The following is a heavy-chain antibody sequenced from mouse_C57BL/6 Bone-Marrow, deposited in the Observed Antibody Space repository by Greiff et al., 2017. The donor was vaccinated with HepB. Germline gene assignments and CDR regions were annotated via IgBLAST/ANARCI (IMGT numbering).Heavy chain of an antibody. Sequence: QVQLQQSGAELARPGASVKLSCKASGYTFTSYGISWVKQRTGQGLEWIGEIYPRSGTTYYNKKFKGKATLTADKSSSTAYMGLRSLTSEDSAVYFCARERWLLPLFDYWGQGTTLTVSS. CDR3: ARERWLLPLFDY. D-gene: IGHD2-3*01. J-gene: IGHJ2*01. V-gene: IGHV1-81*01. CDR2: IYPRSGTT. CDR1: GYTFTSYG.